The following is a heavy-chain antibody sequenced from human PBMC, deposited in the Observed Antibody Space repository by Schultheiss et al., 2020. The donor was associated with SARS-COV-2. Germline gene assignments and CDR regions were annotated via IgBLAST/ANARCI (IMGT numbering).Heavy chain of an antibody. CDR3: TTYSSSWFFFDC. V-gene: IGHV3-15*01. Sequence: ETLSLTCAVYGGSFSGYYWSWIRQPPGKGLEWVGRIKSKTDGGTSEYAAPVKGRFTISRDDSKNMLYLQMNSLTTEDTAVYYCTTYSSSWFFFDCWGQGTLVTVSS. CDR1: GGSFSGYY. D-gene: IGHD6-6*01. J-gene: IGHJ4*02. CDR2: IKSKTDGGTS.